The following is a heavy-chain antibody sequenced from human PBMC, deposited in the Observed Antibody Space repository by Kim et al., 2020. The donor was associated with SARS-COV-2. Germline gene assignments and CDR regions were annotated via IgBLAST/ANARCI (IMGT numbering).Heavy chain of an antibody. J-gene: IGHJ5*02. Sequence: LKSRVTISVDTSKNQFSLQLSSVTGADTAVYYCARGRLYSSSSIWFDPWGQGTLVTVSS. V-gene: IGHV4-31*02. CDR3: ARGRLYSSSSIWFDP. D-gene: IGHD6-6*01.